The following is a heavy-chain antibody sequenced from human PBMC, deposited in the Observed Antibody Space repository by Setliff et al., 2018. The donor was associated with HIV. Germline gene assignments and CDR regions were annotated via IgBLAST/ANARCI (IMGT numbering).Heavy chain of an antibody. Sequence: SETLSLTCTVSGGSINSGGFYWTWIRQHPKTGLEWIGYIYYSGSTYYNPSLKSRVTISVDTSKNQFYLKLTSVTAAATAVYYCARDSRHDTSGYYYFDSWGQGTRVTVSS. CDR3: ARDSRHDTSGYYYFDS. CDR2: IYYSGST. D-gene: IGHD3-22*01. CDR1: GGSINSGGFY. V-gene: IGHV4-31*03. J-gene: IGHJ4*02.